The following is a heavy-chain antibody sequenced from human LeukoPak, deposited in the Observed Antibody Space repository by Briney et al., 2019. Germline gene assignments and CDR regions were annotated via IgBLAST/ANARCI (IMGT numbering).Heavy chain of an antibody. CDR2: IKADGSQQ. J-gene: IGHJ4*02. CDR3: TRNSLDY. V-gene: IGHV3-7*03. CDR1: GFSISSHW. Sequence: GSLRLSCVASGFSISSHWMRWLRQAPGKGLERVANIKADGSQQYYVDFVRGRFTITRDNAENSLYLQMNSLRAEDTAVYYCTRNSLDYWGLGTLVTVSS.